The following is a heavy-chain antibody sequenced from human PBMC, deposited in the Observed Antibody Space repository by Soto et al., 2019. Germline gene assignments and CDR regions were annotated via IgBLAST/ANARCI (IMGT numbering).Heavy chain of an antibody. CDR1: GFTFSNYA. Sequence: QLVESGGGLVQPGGSLRLSCLASGFTFSNYAMHWVRQAPGKGLEYVSAISNSGDSTYYADSVKGRFTISSDKSNNTVYLHMGSLRVDDTAVYYCAREWGRSYYYGMDVWGQGTTVIVSS. CDR3: AREWGRSYYYGMDV. V-gene: IGHV3-64*04. D-gene: IGHD3-10*01. J-gene: IGHJ6*02. CDR2: ISNSGDST.